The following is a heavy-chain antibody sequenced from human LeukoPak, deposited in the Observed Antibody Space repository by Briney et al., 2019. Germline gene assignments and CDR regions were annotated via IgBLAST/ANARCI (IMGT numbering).Heavy chain of an antibody. CDR3: ARDGTYYYDRIHFDY. CDR1: GYSIRTDYY. D-gene: IGHD3-22*01. J-gene: IGHJ4*02. Sequence: SETLSLTCTVSGYSIRTDYYWGWIRQPPGKGPQWIGTINKSGNTYYNPSLRSRVTISVDTSKNQFSLKLSSVTAADTAVYYCARDGTYYYDRIHFDYWGQGTLVTVSS. CDR2: INKSGNT. V-gene: IGHV4-38-2*02.